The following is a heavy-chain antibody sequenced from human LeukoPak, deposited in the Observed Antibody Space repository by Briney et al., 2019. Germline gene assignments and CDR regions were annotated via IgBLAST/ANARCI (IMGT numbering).Heavy chain of an antibody. D-gene: IGHD2-15*01. V-gene: IGHV4-30-4*08. Sequence: SQTLSPTCTVSGGSISSGDYYWSWIRQPPGKGLEWIGEINHSGSTNYNPSLKSRVTISVDTSKNQFSLKLSSVTAADTAVYYCARSGYCSGGSCYLRRRGMDVWGQGTTVTVSS. CDR2: INHSGST. CDR3: ARSGYCSGGSCYLRRRGMDV. CDR1: GGSISSGDYY. J-gene: IGHJ6*02.